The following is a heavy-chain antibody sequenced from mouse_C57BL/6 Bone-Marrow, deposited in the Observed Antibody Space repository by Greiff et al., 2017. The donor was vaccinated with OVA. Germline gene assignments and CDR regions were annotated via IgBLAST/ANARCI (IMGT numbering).Heavy chain of an antibody. J-gene: IGHJ3*01. V-gene: IGHV5-2*01. CDR3: ARLIYYDYDWFAY. CDR2: FNSDGGST. D-gene: IGHD2-4*01. Sequence: DVMLVESGGGLVQPGESLTLSCESNEYEFPSHDMSWVRKTPEKRLELVAAFNSDGGSTYYPDTMERRFIISRDNTKKTLYLQMSSLKSEDTALYYCARLIYYDYDWFAYWGQGTLVTVSA. CDR1: EYEFPSHD.